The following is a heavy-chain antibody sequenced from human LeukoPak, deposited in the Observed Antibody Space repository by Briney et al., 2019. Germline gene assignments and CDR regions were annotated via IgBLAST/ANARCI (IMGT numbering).Heavy chain of an antibody. CDR3: AKGSAGGYDYLFDY. CDR1: GFTFSSYG. D-gene: IGHD5-12*01. Sequence: GRSLRLSCAASGFTFSSYGMHWVRQAPGKGLEWVAVIWYDGSNKYYADSVKGRFTISKDNSKNTLYLQMNSLRAEDTAVYYCAKGSAGGYDYLFDYWGQGTLVTVSS. J-gene: IGHJ4*02. V-gene: IGHV3-33*06. CDR2: IWYDGSNK.